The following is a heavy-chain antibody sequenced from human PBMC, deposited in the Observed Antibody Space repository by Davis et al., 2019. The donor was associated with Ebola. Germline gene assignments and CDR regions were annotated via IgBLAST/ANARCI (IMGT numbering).Heavy chain of an antibody. V-gene: IGHV1-18*01. Sequence: AASVKVSCKASGYTFTGYGISWVRQAPGQGLEWMGWISAYNGNTNYAQKLQGRVTMTTDTSTSTAYMELRSLRSDDTAVYYCAREGSGYDSLYYYGMDVWGKGTTVTVSS. CDR3: AREGSGYDSLYYYGMDV. CDR1: GYTFTGYG. CDR2: ISAYNGNT. D-gene: IGHD5-12*01. J-gene: IGHJ6*04.